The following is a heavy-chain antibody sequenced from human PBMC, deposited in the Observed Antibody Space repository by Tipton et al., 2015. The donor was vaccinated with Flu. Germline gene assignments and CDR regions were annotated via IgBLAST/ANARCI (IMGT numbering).Heavy chain of an antibody. V-gene: IGHV4-59*01. D-gene: IGHD2-2*01. CDR2: MYYSGST. CDR3: ARGDCSSTSCLDY. J-gene: IGHJ4*02. CDR1: GGSISSYY. Sequence: LRLSCTVSGGSISSYYWSWIRQPPGKGLEWIGYMYYSGSTNYNPALKSRVTISVDTSKNQFSLKLSSVTAADTAVYYCARGDCSSTSCLDYWGQGTLVNGSS.